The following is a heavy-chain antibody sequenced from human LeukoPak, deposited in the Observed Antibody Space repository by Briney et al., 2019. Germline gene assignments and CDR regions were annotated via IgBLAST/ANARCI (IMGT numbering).Heavy chain of an antibody. CDR2: INPNNGGT. CDR1: GYTFTGYY. V-gene: IGHV1-2*06. CDR3: ARDSSYGYYYMGV. D-gene: IGHD5-18*01. Sequence: ASVKVSCKASGYTFTGYYMHWVRQAPGQGLEWMGRINPNNGGTNYAQKFQGRVTMTRDTSISTAYMELSRLTSDDTAVYYCARDSSYGYYYMGVWGKGTTVTVSS. J-gene: IGHJ6*03.